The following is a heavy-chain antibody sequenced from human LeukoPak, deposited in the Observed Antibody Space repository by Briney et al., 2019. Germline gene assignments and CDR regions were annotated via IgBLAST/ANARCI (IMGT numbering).Heavy chain of an antibody. J-gene: IGHJ6*02. CDR3: ARLGTDEYYYYYGMDV. CDR2: IYYSGST. V-gene: IGHV4-59*08. CDR1: GGSISSYY. D-gene: IGHD1-1*01. Sequence: SETPSLTCTVSGGSISSYYWSWIRQPPGKGLEWIGYIYYSGSTNYNPSLKSRVTISVDTSKNQFSLKLSSVTAADTAVYYCARLGTDEYYYYYGMDVWGQGTTVTVSS.